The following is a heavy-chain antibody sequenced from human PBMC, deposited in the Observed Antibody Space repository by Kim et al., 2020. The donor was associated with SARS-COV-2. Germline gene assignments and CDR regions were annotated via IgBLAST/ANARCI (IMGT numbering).Heavy chain of an antibody. CDR2: ISAYNGNT. J-gene: IGHJ6*02. Sequence: ASVKVSCKASGYTFTSYGISWVRQAPGQGLEWMGWISAYNGNTNYAQKLQGRVTMTTDTSTSTAYMELRSLRSDDTAVYYCARFDGDSGYENYYYYYGMDVWGQGTTVTVSS. CDR1: GYTFTSYG. CDR3: ARFDGDSGYENYYYYYGMDV. V-gene: IGHV1-18*04. D-gene: IGHD5-12*01.